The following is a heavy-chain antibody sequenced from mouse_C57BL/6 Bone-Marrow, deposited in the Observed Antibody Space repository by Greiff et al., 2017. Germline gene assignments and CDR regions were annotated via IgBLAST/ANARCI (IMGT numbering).Heavy chain of an antibody. CDR2: IYPGSGNT. CDR3: ARWLGPYYFDY. CDR1: GYTFTDYY. J-gene: IGHJ2*01. V-gene: IGHV1-76*01. Sequence: QVQLQQSGAELVRPGASVKLSCKASGYTFTDYYINWVKQRPGQGLEWIARIYPGSGNTYYNEKFKGKATLTAEKSSSTAYMQLSSLTSEDSAVYFCARWLGPYYFDYWGQGTTLTVSS. D-gene: IGHD4-1*01.